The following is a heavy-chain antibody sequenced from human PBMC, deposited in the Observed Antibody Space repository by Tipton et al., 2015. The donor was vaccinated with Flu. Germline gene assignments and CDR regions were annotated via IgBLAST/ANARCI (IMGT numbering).Heavy chain of an antibody. D-gene: IGHD5-18*01. Sequence: SLRLSCAASGFTFDDYPMHWVRQPPGKGLEWVSSVNWHGSSVAYADSVQGRFTISRDNGKNSLFLQMNSLRAEDTALYYCASSGRDTAMAPMHWGQGSLVTVSS. CDR3: ASSGRDTAMAPMH. CDR2: VNWHGSSV. CDR1: GFTFDDYP. V-gene: IGHV3-9*01. J-gene: IGHJ4*02.